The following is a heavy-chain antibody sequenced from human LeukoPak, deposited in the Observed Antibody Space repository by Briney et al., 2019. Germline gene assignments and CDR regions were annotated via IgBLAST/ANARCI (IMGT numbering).Heavy chain of an antibody. Sequence: GASVKVSCKASGYTFTSHDINWVRQATGQGLEWMGWMNPNSGNTGYAQKFQGRVTITRNTSISTAYMELSSLRSEDTAVYYCARGPDRGFWSGYYTSYYYYMDVWGKGTTVTVSS. D-gene: IGHD3-3*01. J-gene: IGHJ6*03. CDR3: ARGPDRGFWSGYYTSYYYYMDV. CDR1: GYTFTSHD. CDR2: MNPNSGNT. V-gene: IGHV1-8*03.